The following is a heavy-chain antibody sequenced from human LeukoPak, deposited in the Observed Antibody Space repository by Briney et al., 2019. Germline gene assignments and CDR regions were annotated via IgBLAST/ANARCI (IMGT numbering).Heavy chain of an antibody. Sequence: ASVKVSCKASGYTFTSYGISWVRQAPGQGLEWMGWISAYNDNTNNAQKLQGRVTMTTDTSTSTAYMELRSLRSDDTAVYYCARVGAYCSGGSCYLDYWGQGTLVTVSS. CDR2: ISAYNDNT. D-gene: IGHD2-15*01. CDR1: GYTFTSYG. V-gene: IGHV1-18*01. CDR3: ARVGAYCSGGSCYLDY. J-gene: IGHJ4*02.